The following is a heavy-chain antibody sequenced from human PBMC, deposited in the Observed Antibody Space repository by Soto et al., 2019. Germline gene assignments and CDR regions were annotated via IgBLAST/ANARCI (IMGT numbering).Heavy chain of an antibody. CDR2: TYYRSNWNF. J-gene: IGHJ4*02. CDR1: WGSVSSNTAT. Sequence: WRTLSLACAISWGSVSSNTATWNWVRQSPSRGLEWLGRTYYRSNWNFDYALSVKSRITINPDTSKNQFSLQLNSLTPEDTAVYYCAGELDIHHGLGYWGPGTSVTVSS. V-gene: IGHV6-1*01. D-gene: IGHD6-19*01. CDR3: AGELDIHHGLGY.